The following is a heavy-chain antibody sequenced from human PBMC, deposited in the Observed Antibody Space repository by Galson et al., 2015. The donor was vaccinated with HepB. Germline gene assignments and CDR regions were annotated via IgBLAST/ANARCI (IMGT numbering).Heavy chain of an antibody. Sequence: TLSLTCTVSGGSISSGGYYWSWIRQHPGKGLEWIGYIYYSGSTYYNPSLKSRVTISVDTSKNQFSLKLSSVTAADTAVYYCARAPGARCSSTSCYFPPYYYYYCMDVWGKGTTVTVSS. V-gene: IGHV4-31*03. D-gene: IGHD2-2*01. CDR1: GGSISSGGYY. J-gene: IGHJ6*03. CDR2: IYYSGST. CDR3: ARAPGARCSSTSCYFPPYYYYYCMDV.